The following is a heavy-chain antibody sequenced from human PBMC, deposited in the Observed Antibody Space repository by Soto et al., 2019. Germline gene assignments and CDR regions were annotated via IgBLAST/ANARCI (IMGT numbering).Heavy chain of an antibody. J-gene: IGHJ6*02. CDR3: ARDGVLRFLEGRYYYGMDV. V-gene: IGHV3-21*01. Sequence: GGSLRLSCAASGFTFSSYSMNWVRQAPGKGLEWVSSISSSSSYIYYADSVKGRFTISRDNAKNSLYLQMNSLRAEDTAVYYCARDGVLRFLEGRYYYGMDVWGQGTTVTVSS. D-gene: IGHD3-3*01. CDR1: GFTFSSYS. CDR2: ISSSSSYI.